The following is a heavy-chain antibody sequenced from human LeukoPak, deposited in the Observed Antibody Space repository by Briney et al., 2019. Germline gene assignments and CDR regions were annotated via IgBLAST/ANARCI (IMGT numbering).Heavy chain of an antibody. Sequence: GGSLILSCAASGFTVSSNYMSWVRQAPGKGLEWVSVIYSGGGTYYADSVKGRFTISRDNSKNTLYLQMNSLRAEDTAVYYCARDTHLGNFDYWGQGTLVTVSS. CDR2: IYSGGGT. V-gene: IGHV3-53*01. J-gene: IGHJ4*02. D-gene: IGHD7-27*01. CDR3: ARDTHLGNFDY. CDR1: GFTVSSNY.